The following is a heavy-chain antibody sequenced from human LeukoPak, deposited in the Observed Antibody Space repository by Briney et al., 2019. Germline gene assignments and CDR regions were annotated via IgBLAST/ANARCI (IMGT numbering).Heavy chain of an antibody. J-gene: IGHJ3*02. D-gene: IGHD6-19*01. V-gene: IGHV3-9*01. CDR1: GFTFDDYA. CDR2: ISWNSGSI. Sequence: GGSLRLSCAASGFTFDDYAMHWVRQAPGKGLEWVSGISWNSGSIGYADSVKGRFTISRDNAKNSLYLQMNSLRAEDTALYYCAKDTNSGWYFDAFDIWGQGTMVTVSS. CDR3: AKDTNSGWYFDAFDI.